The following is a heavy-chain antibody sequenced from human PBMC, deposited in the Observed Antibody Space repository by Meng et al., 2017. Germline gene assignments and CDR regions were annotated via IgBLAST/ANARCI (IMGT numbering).Heavy chain of an antibody. J-gene: IGHJ6*02. D-gene: IGHD5-12*01. Sequence: GESLKISCKGSGYSFTSYWIGWVRQMPGKGLEWMGIIYPGGSDTRYSPSFQGQVTISADKSISTAYLQWSSLKASDTAMYYCARSVNSGYEGFYYYYGMDVWGQGTTVTVSS. CDR2: IYPGGSDT. CDR1: GYSFTSYW. V-gene: IGHV5-51*01. CDR3: ARSVNSGYEGFYYYYGMDV.